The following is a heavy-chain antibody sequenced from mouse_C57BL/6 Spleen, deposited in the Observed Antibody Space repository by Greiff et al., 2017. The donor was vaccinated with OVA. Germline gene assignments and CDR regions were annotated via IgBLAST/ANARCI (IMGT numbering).Heavy chain of an antibody. J-gene: IGHJ4*01. V-gene: IGHV1-63*01. Sequence: VQLQQSGAELVRPGTSVKMSCKASGYTFTNYWIGWAKQRPGHGLEWIGDIYPGGGYTNYNEKFKGKATLTVDKSSSTAYMQFSSLTSEDSAIYYCARSGDCGSSYAMDYWGQGTSVTVSS. D-gene: IGHD1-1*01. CDR2: IYPGGGYT. CDR3: ARSGDCGSSYAMDY. CDR1: GYTFTNYW.